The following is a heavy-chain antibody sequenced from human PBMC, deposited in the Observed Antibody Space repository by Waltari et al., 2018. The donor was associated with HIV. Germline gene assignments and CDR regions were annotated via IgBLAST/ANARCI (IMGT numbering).Heavy chain of an antibody. D-gene: IGHD3-10*01. CDR3: ARGGFYGSGSKVN. J-gene: IGHJ4*02. V-gene: IGHV3-7*04. Sequence: VQLVESGGGLVQTGASLRVSCSASGFTLSSHSRTSARQAPGREVESVDNIKQDGSGEYYGDSVNGRFTISRDNADNSLYLQMNSRSAEDTAVYYCARGGFYGSGSKVNWGQGTLVTVSS. CDR1: GFTLSSHS. CDR2: IKQDGSGE.